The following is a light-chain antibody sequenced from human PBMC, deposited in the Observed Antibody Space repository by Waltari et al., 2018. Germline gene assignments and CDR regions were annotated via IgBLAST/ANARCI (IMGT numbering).Light chain of an antibody. CDR3: SSYTTSSAPGV. Sequence: QSALTQPASVSGSPGQSITISCSGTDSDVGAYDFVSWYQQHPGKAPHLIIYEVSNRPSVTSNRFSASKSGNTASLTISGLQAEDEAEYYCSSYTTSSAPGVFGTGTRVTVL. CDR1: DSDVGAYDF. V-gene: IGLV2-14*01. CDR2: EVS. J-gene: IGLJ1*01.